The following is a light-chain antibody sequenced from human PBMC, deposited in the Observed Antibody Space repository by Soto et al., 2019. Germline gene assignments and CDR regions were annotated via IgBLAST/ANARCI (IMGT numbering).Light chain of an antibody. J-gene: IGKJ5*01. V-gene: IGKV3-15*01. CDR3: QQYNNWPPPIT. CDR2: GAS. CDR1: ETIRGL. Sequence: EIVLTQSPATLSLSPGERATLSCRASETIRGLLAWYQQRPGQPPRLLIYGASTRATGIPARFSGSGSGTEFTLTISSLQSEDFAVYYCQQYNNWPPPITFGQGTRLETK.